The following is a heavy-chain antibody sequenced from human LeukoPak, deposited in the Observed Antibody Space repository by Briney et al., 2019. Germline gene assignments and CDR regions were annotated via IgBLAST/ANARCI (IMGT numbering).Heavy chain of an antibody. D-gene: IGHD1-26*01. Sequence: PGGSLRLSCAASGFTFSSYSMNWVRQAPGKGLEWVSYITSSSTTIYYADSVKGRFTISRDNAKNSLYLQMNSLRAEDTAVYYCARERGAPGAFDIWGQGTMVTVSS. CDR3: ARERGAPGAFDI. J-gene: IGHJ3*02. CDR1: GFTFSSYS. V-gene: IGHV3-48*01. CDR2: ITSSSTTI.